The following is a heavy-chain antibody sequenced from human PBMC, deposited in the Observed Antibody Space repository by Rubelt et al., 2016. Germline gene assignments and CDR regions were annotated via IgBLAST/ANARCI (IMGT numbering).Heavy chain of an antibody. CDR1: GYTFTSYY. CDR3: ASLVEYDSSGKWRVDY. Sequence: QVQLVQSGAEVKKPGASVKVSCKASGYTFTSYYMHWVRQAPGQGLEWMGIINPSGGSTSYAQKFQGRVTMTRDTSTSTVYMELSSLRSEDTAVYYCASLVEYDSSGKWRVDYWGQGTLVTVSS. J-gene: IGHJ4*02. V-gene: IGHV1-46*01. D-gene: IGHD3-22*01. CDR2: INPSGGST.